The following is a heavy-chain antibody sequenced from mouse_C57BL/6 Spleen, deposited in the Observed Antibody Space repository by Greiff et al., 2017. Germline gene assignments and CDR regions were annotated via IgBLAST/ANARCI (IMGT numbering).Heavy chain of an antibody. CDR3: AAPHYYGSSYGFAY. CDR2: INPNNGGT. V-gene: IGHV1-22*01. D-gene: IGHD1-1*01. CDR1: GYTFTDYN. J-gene: IGHJ3*01. Sequence: VQLKESGPELVKPGASVKMSCKASGYTFTDYNMHWVKQSHGKSLEWIGYINPNNGGTSYNQKFKGKATLTVNKSSSTAYMELRSLTSEDSAVYYCAAPHYYGSSYGFAYWGQGTLVTVSA.